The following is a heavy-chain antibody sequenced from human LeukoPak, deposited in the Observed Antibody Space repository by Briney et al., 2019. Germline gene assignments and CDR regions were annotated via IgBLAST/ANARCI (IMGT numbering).Heavy chain of an antibody. CDR2: VNTNSGGT. Sequence: GASVKVSCKASGYTFTNFDIMWVRQATGQGLEWMGWVNTNSGGTGYAQKFQGRVSMTRDTSIGTAYMELSSLRSEDTAIYYCARGRGGTIIRGYLDSRGQGTLVSVSS. J-gene: IGHJ4*02. D-gene: IGHD3-10*01. CDR3: ARGRGGTIIRGYLDS. V-gene: IGHV1-8*01. CDR1: GYTFTNFD.